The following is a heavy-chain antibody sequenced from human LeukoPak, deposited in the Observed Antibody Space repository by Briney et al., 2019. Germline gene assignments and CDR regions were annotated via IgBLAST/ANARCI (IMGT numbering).Heavy chain of an antibody. J-gene: IGHJ3*02. Sequence: GGSLRLSCAASGFTFDDYGMSWVRQSPGKGLEWVSGINWNGGSTGYADSVKGRFTISRDNAKNSLYLQMNSLRAEDTALYYCAIVMPEVAFDIWGQGTMVTVSS. CDR3: AIVMPEVAFDI. V-gene: IGHV3-20*04. CDR2: INWNGGST. D-gene: IGHD2-2*01. CDR1: GFTFDDYG.